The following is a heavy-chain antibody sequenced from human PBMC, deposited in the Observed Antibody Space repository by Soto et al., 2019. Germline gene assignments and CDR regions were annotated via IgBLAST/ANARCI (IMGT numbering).Heavy chain of an antibody. D-gene: IGHD3-22*01. CDR1: VFSISTTGVG. CDR2: IYWDDDR. Sequence: QITLKESGPTLMQPAQTLTLTCTVSVFSISTTGVGVGWIRQPPGQALEWLALIYWDDDRRYSPSLKIRLTTTNDPSKNQAVLRMTDMDPVDTATYYSAHKLTSPYYYDGIEYPHVFDIGGQGTKVTVAS. V-gene: IGHV2-5*02. J-gene: IGHJ3*02. CDR3: AHKLTSPYYYDGIEYPHVFDI.